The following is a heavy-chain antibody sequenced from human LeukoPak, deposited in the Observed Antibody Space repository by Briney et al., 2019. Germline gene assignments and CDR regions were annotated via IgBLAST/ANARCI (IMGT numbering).Heavy chain of an antibody. Sequence: PSETLSLTCTVSGGSISSYYWSWIRQPPGKGLEWIGHIYYSGSTNYNPSLKSRVTISVDTSKNQFSLKLSSVTAADTAVYYCARHVYDSSAPTWFDPWGQGTLVTVSS. CDR3: ARHVYDSSAPTWFDP. J-gene: IGHJ5*02. CDR1: GGSISSYY. CDR2: IYYSGST. D-gene: IGHD3-22*01. V-gene: IGHV4-59*08.